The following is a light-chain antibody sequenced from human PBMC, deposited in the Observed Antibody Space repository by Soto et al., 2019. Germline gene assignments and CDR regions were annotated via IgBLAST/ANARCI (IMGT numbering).Light chain of an antibody. CDR1: QSISSW. CDR2: KAS. Sequence: DIQMTQSPSTLSASAGDRVTITCRASQSISSWLAWYQQKPGKAPKLLIYKASSLESGVPSRFSGSGSGTEFTLTISSLQPDDFATYYCQQYNSYSSITFGQGTRL. V-gene: IGKV1-5*03. CDR3: QQYNSYSSIT. J-gene: IGKJ5*01.